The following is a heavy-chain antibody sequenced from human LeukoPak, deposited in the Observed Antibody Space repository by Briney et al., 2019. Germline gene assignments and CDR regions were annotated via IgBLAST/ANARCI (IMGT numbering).Heavy chain of an antibody. CDR1: GGSISSYY. J-gene: IGHJ4*02. V-gene: IGHV4-59*08. CDR3: ARKQWVMYYFDS. CDR2: IYYSGST. D-gene: IGHD6-19*01. Sequence: PSETLSLTCTVSGGSISSYYWSWIRQPPGKGLEWIGYIYYSGSTNYNPSLKSRVTISVDTSKNQFSLKLSSVTAADTAVYYCARKQWVMYYFDSWGQGTLVTVSS.